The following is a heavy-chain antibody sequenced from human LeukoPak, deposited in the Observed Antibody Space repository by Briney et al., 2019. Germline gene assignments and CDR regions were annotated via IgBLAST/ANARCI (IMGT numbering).Heavy chain of an antibody. CDR2: IYYSGST. V-gene: IGHV4-39*01. D-gene: IGHD6-13*01. J-gene: IGHJ6*03. CDR3: ARHVYSSSWIYYYYYMDV. CDR1: GGSISSYY. Sequence: SETLSLTCTVSGGSISSYYWSWIRQPPGKGLEWIGSIYYSGSTYYNPSLKSRVAISVDASKNEFSLKLSSVTAADTAVYYCARHVYSSSWIYYYYYMDVWGKGTTVTVSS.